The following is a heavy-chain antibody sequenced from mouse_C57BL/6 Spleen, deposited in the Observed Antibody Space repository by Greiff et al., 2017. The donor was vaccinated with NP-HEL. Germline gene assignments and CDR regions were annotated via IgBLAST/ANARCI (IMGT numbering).Heavy chain of an antibody. CDR2: INPSTGGT. CDR1: GYSFTGYY. Sequence: VQLKQSGPELVKPGASVKISCKASGYSFTGYYMNWVKQSPEKSLEWIGEINPSTGGTTYNQKFKAKATLTVDKSSSTAYMQLKSLTSEDSAVYYCARRGAMDDWGQGTSVTVSS. J-gene: IGHJ4*01. CDR3: ARRGAMDD. V-gene: IGHV1-42*01.